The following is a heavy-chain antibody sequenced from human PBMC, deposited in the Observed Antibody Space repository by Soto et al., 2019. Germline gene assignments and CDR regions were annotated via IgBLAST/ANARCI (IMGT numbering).Heavy chain of an antibody. D-gene: IGHD3-10*01. CDR2: IYTSGTT. J-gene: IGHJ3*02. V-gene: IGHV4-4*07. CDR1: GDSINNYS. Sequence: SETLSLTCTVSGDSINNYSWSWIRQPAGKGLEWIGRIYTSGTTNYNPSLKSRITMSVDTSKNQFSLKLSSVTAADTAVYYCAGYNYGSYAFDIWGQGTMVTV. CDR3: AGYNYGSYAFDI.